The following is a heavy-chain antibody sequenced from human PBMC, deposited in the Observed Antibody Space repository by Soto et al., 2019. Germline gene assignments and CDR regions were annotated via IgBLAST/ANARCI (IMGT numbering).Heavy chain of an antibody. J-gene: IGHJ3*02. CDR1: GGSISSGDYY. Sequence: QVQLQESGPGLVKPSQTLSLTCTVSGGSISSGDYYWSWIRQPPGKGLEWIGYIYYSGSTYYKSSLNSRVIISIATSKNQVSLKLSSVTAADTAVYYCARKGWPDVFDIWGQGAMVTVSS. CDR3: ARKGWPDVFDI. CDR2: IYYSGST. V-gene: IGHV4-30-4*01.